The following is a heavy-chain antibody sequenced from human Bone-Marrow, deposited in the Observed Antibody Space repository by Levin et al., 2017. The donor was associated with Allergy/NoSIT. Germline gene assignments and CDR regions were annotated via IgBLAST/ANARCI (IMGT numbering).Heavy chain of an antibody. V-gene: IGHV1-8*01. Sequence: GESLKISCKASGYTFTSYDINWVRQATGQGLEWMGWMNPNSGNTGYAQKFQGRVTMTRNTSISTAYMELSSLRSEDTAVYYCARGRQWSGGYSYYNWFDPWGQGTLVTVSS. CDR1: GYTFTSYD. CDR3: ARGRQWSGGYSYYNWFDP. CDR2: MNPNSGNT. D-gene: IGHD5-18*01. J-gene: IGHJ5*02.